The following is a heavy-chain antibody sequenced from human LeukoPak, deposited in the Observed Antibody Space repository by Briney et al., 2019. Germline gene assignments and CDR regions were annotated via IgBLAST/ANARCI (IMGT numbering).Heavy chain of an antibody. CDR2: IYSGGST. CDR1: GFTFSSNY. Sequence: GGSLRLSCAASGFTFSSNYMSWVRQAPGKGLEWVSVIYSGGSTYYSDSFKGRFTISRHKSKNTLYLQMNSLRAEDTAVYYCARRAGAYSHPYDYWGQGPLVTVSS. CDR3: ARRAGAYSHPYDY. D-gene: IGHD4/OR15-4a*01. V-gene: IGHV3-53*04. J-gene: IGHJ4*02.